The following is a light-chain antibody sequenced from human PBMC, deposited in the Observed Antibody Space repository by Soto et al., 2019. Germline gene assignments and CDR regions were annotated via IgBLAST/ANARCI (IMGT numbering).Light chain of an antibody. Sequence: QSALTQPASVSGSLGQSISISCTEDSSDLTYNSVSWYQHHPHKASKLIIYDVSYRPSGVSTRFSGSQSAGSASLTISGLQAEDEADYYCSSSTPTRGLVFGSGTKLTVL. J-gene: IGLJ1*01. V-gene: IGLV2-14*01. CDR2: DVS. CDR3: SSSTPTRGLV. CDR1: SSDLTYNS.